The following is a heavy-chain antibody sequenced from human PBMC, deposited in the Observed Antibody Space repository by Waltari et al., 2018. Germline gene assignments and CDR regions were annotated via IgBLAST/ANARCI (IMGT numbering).Heavy chain of an antibody. CDR3: ARDQGHDISGYYAFDI. D-gene: IGHD3-22*01. V-gene: IGHV1-2*06. CDR1: GYTFTGYY. Sequence: QVQLVQSGAEVKKPGASVKVSCKASGYTFTGYYMPWVRQAPGQGLEWMGRINPNSGGTNYAQKFQGRVTMTRDTSISTAYMELSRLRSDDTAVYYCARDQGHDISGYYAFDIWGQGTMVTVSS. CDR2: INPNSGGT. J-gene: IGHJ3*02.